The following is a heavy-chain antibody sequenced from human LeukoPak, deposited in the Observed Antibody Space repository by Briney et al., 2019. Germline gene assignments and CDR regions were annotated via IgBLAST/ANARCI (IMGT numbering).Heavy chain of an antibody. V-gene: IGHV3-21*01. CDR1: GFTFSSYT. J-gene: IGHJ4*01. CDR3: ARDRGAYCGGDCYLGFDY. CDR2: IAGSSGYI. D-gene: IGHD2-21*02. Sequence: AGGSLRLSCAASGFTFSSYTMNWVSQAPGKGLEWASSIAGSSGYISYADSVKGRFTISRDNAKKSLYLQMTSLTAEDTAVYYCARDRGAYCGGDCYLGFDYWGRGTLVTVST.